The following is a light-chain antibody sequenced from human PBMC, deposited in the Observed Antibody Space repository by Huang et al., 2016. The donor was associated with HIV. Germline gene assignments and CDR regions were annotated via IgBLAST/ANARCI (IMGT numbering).Light chain of an antibody. CDR3: MQGSHWPPT. CDR1: ESLVYSDGNTY. V-gene: IGKV2-30*01. CDR2: KVS. J-gene: IGKJ3*01. Sequence: DVVMTQSPLSLPVTLGQPASISCRSSESLVYSDGNTYWNWFQKRPGKSPRRLIYKVSIRDSGVPDRFSGSGSGTNCTLKISRVEAEDVGIYDCMQGSHWPPTFGPGTKVDFK.